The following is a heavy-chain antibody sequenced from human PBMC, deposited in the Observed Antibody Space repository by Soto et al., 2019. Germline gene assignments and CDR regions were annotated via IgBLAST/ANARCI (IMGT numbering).Heavy chain of an antibody. J-gene: IGHJ6*02. CDR1: GYTFTSYG. Sequence: QVPLVQSGAEVKKPGASVKVSCKASGYTFTSYGISWVRQAPGQGLEWMGWISAYNGNTNYAQKLQGRVTMTTDTSTSTAYMELRSLRSDDTAVYYCARTSTWFESIEPYYYYGMDVWAQGTTVTVSS. CDR3: ARTSTWFESIEPYYYYGMDV. V-gene: IGHV1-18*01. CDR2: ISAYNGNT. D-gene: IGHD3-10*01.